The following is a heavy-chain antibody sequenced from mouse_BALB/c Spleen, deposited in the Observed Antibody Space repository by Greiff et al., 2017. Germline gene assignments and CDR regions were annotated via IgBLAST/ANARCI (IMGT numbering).Heavy chain of an antibody. Sequence: EVQLVESGGGLVQPGGSLRLSCATSGFTFTDYYMSWVRQPPGKALEWLGFIRNKANGYTTEYSASVKGRFTISRDNSQSILYLQMNTLRAEDSATYYYARDQYYSSDYYAMDYWGQGTSVTVSS. J-gene: IGHJ4*01. CDR3: ARDQYYSSDYYAMDY. V-gene: IGHV7-3*02. CDR2: IRNKANGYTT. D-gene: IGHD1-1*01. CDR1: GFTFTDYY.